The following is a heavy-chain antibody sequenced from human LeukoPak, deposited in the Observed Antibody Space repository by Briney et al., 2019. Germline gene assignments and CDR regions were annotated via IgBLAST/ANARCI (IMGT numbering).Heavy chain of an antibody. CDR2: IKQDGSEK. D-gene: IGHD3-3*01. V-gene: IGHV3-7*01. J-gene: IGHJ6*03. CDR1: GFAFSSYW. Sequence: PGGSLRLSCAASGFAFSSYWMSWVRQAPGKGLEWVANIKQDGSEKYYVDSVKGRFTISRDNAKNSLYLQMNSLRAEDTAVYYCAREGFWSGFRDYYYMDVWGKGTTVTVSS. CDR3: AREGFWSGFRDYYYMDV.